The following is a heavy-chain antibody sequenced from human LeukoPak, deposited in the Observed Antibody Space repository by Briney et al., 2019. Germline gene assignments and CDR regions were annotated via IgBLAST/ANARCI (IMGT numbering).Heavy chain of an antibody. CDR1: GYTFTSYY. CDR2: INPSGGST. V-gene: IGHV1-46*01. D-gene: IGHD5-12*01. CDR3: ARVDSGYEGQFDY. J-gene: IGHJ4*02. Sequence: ASVKDSCKASGYTFTSYYMHWVRQAPGQGLEWMGIINPSGGSTSYAEKFQGRVTMTRDMSTSTVYMELSSLRSEDTAVYYCARVDSGYEGQFDYWGQGTLVTVSS.